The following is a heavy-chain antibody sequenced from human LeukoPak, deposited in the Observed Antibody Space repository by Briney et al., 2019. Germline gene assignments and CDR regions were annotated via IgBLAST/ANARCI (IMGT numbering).Heavy chain of an antibody. Sequence: GGSLRLSCAASEFRFGSYAMSWVRQAPRKGPEWVANIHQDGVDKDYVDSVAGRFTISRDNAKNSVYLEMNNLRVEDTAVYYCARDSTGWQANAYDVWGQGTMVTVSS. D-gene: IGHD2-8*02. CDR3: ARDSTGWQANAYDV. CDR2: IHQDGVDK. CDR1: EFRFGSYA. J-gene: IGHJ3*01. V-gene: IGHV3-7*01.